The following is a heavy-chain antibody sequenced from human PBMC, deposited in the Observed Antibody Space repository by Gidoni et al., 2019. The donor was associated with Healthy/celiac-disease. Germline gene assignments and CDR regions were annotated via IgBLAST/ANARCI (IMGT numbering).Heavy chain of an antibody. CDR2: IRSKANSYAT. Sequence: EVQLVESGGGLVQPGGSLNLSCAASGFTFSGSAMPWVRQASGKGLEWVGRIRSKANSYATAYAASVKGRFTISRDDSKNTAYLQMNSLKTEDTAVYYCRTDGNGYWGQGTLVTVSS. CDR1: GFTFSGSA. J-gene: IGHJ4*02. CDR3: RTDGNGY. V-gene: IGHV3-73*01. D-gene: IGHD2-8*01.